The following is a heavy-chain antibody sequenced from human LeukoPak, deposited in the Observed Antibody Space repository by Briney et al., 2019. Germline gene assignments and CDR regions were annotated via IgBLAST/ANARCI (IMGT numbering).Heavy chain of an antibody. V-gene: IGHV3-7*01. Sequence: GGSLRLSCAASGFIFSNYWMTWVRQAPGKGLEWVANIKEDGSEKYYVDSVKGRFTMSRDNAKNSLYLQMNSMRAEDTAFYYCARGSSLAYWGQGTLVTVSS. CDR2: IKEDGSEK. D-gene: IGHD6-6*01. CDR1: GFIFSNYW. CDR3: ARGSSLAY. J-gene: IGHJ4*02.